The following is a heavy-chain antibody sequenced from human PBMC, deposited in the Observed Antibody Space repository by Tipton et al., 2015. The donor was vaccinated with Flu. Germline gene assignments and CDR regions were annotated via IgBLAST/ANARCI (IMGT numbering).Heavy chain of an antibody. CDR3: ARQLGGGDCY. J-gene: IGHJ4*02. CDR1: GFTFSRYA. V-gene: IGHV3-23*01. CDR2: ISGSDDST. D-gene: IGHD2-21*01. Sequence: SLRLSCAGSGFTFSRYAMNWVRQAPGKGLEWVSAISGSDDSTYYADSVKGRFVISRDNSKSTLYLQMNSLRAEDTAVYYCARQLGGGDCYWGQGTLVTVSS.